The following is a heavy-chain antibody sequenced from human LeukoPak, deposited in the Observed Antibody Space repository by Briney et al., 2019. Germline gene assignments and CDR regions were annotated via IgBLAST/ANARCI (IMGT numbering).Heavy chain of an antibody. V-gene: IGHV3-23*01. D-gene: IGHD3-22*01. CDR1: GFTFSSYA. CDR2: ITDSGTGT. J-gene: IGHJ4*02. Sequence: GGSLRLSCAASGFTFSSYALSWVRQAPGKGLEWVSGITDSGTGTYYADSVKGRFTISRDNSKNTVYLQMNSLRAEDTAIYYCAKGLSPHSSGYYFDYWGQGILVIVSS. CDR3: AKGLSPHSSGYYFDY.